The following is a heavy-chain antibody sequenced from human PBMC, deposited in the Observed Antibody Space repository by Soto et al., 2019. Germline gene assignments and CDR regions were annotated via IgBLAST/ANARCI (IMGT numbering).Heavy chain of an antibody. J-gene: IGHJ4*02. D-gene: IGHD4-17*01. CDR3: ARVYGDHTGAFDY. CDR2: MYHSGRT. V-gene: IGHV4-30-2*01. CDR1: GVSISSGGYS. Sequence: QLQLQESGSGLVKPSQTLSLTCAVSGVSISSGGYSWSWIRQPPGKGLEWIGCMYHSGRTFYNPFLKRRVTISPDNSKNQFSLTVASVTAADTAMYYCARVYGDHTGAFDYWGQGTLVTVSS.